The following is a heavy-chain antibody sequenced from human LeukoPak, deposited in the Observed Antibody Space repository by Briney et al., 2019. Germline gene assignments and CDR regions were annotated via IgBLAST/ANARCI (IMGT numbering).Heavy chain of an antibody. V-gene: IGHV1-24*01. CDR3: ATFPRDGYNHPFDY. D-gene: IGHD5-24*01. Sequence: GASVKVSCKVSGYTLTELSMHWVRQAPGKGLEWMGGFDTEDGGTIYAQKFQGRVTMTEDTSTDTAYMELSSLRSEDTAVYYCATFPRDGYNHPFDYWGQGTPITVSS. CDR1: GYTLTELS. CDR2: FDTEDGGT. J-gene: IGHJ4*02.